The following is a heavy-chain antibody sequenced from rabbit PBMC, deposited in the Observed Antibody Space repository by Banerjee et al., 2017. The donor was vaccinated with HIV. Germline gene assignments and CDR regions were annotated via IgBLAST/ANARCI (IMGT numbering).Heavy chain of an antibody. CDR3: PRDLAVVIGWNFNW. Sequence: QEQLEESGGDLVKPEGSLTLTCTASGFSLSNNYVMCWVRQAPGRGLGWIAGINTSSVNPASGPWGKGQSPTPKTPWPPVILQRPSLQAADTATYFWPRDLAVVIGWNFNWWAPGTLVP. CDR1: GFSLSNNYV. D-gene: IGHD1-1*01. CDR2: INTSSVNP. V-gene: IGHV1S45*01. J-gene: IGHJ4*01.